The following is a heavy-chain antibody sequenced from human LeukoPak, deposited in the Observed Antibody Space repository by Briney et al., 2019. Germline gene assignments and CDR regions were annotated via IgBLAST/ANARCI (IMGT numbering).Heavy chain of an antibody. Sequence: PSETLSLTCTVSGGSINSYYWSWIRQPAGKGLEWIGRIYSSGSTTYNPSLKSRVTMSVDTSKNHFSLKLISVTAADTAVYYCARGTGTTFVWFDPWGQGTLVTVSS. CDR2: IYSSGST. V-gene: IGHV4-4*07. CDR3: ARGTGTTFVWFDP. D-gene: IGHD1-7*01. CDR1: GGSINSYY. J-gene: IGHJ5*02.